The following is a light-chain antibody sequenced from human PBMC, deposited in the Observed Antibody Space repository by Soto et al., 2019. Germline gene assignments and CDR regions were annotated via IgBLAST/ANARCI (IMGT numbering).Light chain of an antibody. CDR3: SSYTSSSTLWV. CDR1: SSEVGGYNY. Sequence: QSVLTQPASVSGSPGQSITISCTGTSSEVGGYNYVSWYQQHPGKAPKLMIYDVSNRPSGVSNRFSGSKSGNTASLTISGLQAEDEADYYCSSYTSSSTLWVFGGGTKVTVL. J-gene: IGLJ3*02. CDR2: DVS. V-gene: IGLV2-14*01.